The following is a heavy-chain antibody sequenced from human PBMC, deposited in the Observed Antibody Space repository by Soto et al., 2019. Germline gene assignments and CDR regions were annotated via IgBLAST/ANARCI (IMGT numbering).Heavy chain of an antibody. J-gene: IGHJ6*02. CDR3: ATSIPYYYGMDV. CDR1: CYTFTSYG. D-gene: IGHD2-21*01. CDR2: ISAYNGNT. V-gene: IGHV1-18*01. Sequence: SVKVSFKASCYTFTSYGISWVRQAPGQGLEWMGWISAYNGNTNYAQKLQGRVTMTTDTSTSTAYMELRSLRSDDTAVYYCATSIPYYYGMDVWGQGTTVTVSS.